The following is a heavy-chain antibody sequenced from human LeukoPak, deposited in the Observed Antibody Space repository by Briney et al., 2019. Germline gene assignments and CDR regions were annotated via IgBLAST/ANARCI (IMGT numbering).Heavy chain of an antibody. CDR3: ARTRTISGGPLNY. CDR1: GFTVSSYY. CDR2: ISSSGSSSGRII. Sequence: GGSLRLSCAASGFTVSSYYMNWVRQAPGKGLEGVSYISSSGSSSGRIIDYADSVKGRFTISRDNAKNSLYLQMNSLRAEDTAVYYCARTRTISGGPLNYWGQGTLVTVSS. D-gene: IGHD3-9*01. V-gene: IGHV3-48*03. J-gene: IGHJ4*02.